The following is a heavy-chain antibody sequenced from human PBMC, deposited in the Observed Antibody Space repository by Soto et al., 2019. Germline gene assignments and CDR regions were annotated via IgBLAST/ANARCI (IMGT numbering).Heavy chain of an antibody. CDR2: ISGGGDST. V-gene: IGHV3-23*01. CDR3: AKERLARGFDY. Sequence: EVQLLDSGGGVVQPGGSLRLSCAASGFTFSNYAMKWVRQAPGKGLEWVLGISGGGDSTYYADSVKGRFTISRDNSKNTLFLQMNSLRAEDTAVYYCAKERLARGFDYWGQGTLVTVSS. CDR1: GFTFSNYA. J-gene: IGHJ4*02.